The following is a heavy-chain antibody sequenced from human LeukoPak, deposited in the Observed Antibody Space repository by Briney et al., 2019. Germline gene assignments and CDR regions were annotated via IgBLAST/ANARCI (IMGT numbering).Heavy chain of an antibody. CDR1: GFTFSSYG. V-gene: IGHV3-30*03. Sequence: GGSLRLSCAASGFTFSSYGMRWVRQAPGKGLEWVAVISYDGSNKYYADSVKGRFTISRDNSKNTLYLQMNSLRAEDTAVYYCARDSGIAVAGNFDYWGQGTLVTVSS. CDR3: ARDSGIAVAGNFDY. J-gene: IGHJ4*02. D-gene: IGHD6-19*01. CDR2: ISYDGSNK.